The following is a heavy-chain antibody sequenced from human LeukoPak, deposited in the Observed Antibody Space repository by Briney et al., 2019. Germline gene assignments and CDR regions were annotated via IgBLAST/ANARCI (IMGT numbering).Heavy chain of an antibody. Sequence: ASVKVSCKASGYTFTSYYMHWVRQAPGQGLEWMGIINPSGGSTSYAQKFQGRVTMTRGTSTSTVYMELSSLRSEDTAVYYCARPLFDPGDAFDIWGQGTMVTVSS. D-gene: IGHD3-10*02. V-gene: IGHV1-46*01. CDR2: INPSGGST. CDR1: GYTFTSYY. CDR3: ARPLFDPGDAFDI. J-gene: IGHJ3*02.